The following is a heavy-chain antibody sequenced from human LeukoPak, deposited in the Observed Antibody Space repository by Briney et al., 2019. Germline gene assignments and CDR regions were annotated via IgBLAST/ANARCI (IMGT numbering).Heavy chain of an antibody. CDR2: ISYDGSNK. Sequence: PGGSLRLSCAASGFTFSSYAMHWVRQAPGKGLEWVAVISYDGSNKYYADSVKGRFTISRDNSKNTLYLQMNSLRAEDTAVYYCARESSSSFYYYYYMDVWGKGTTVTVSS. J-gene: IGHJ6*03. V-gene: IGHV3-30*04. CDR1: GFTFSSYA. CDR3: ARESSSSFYYYYYMDV. D-gene: IGHD6-6*01.